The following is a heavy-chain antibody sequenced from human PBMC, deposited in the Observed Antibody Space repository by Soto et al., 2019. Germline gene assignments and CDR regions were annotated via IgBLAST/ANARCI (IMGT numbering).Heavy chain of an antibody. CDR3: AKGRRAGIAVAGKYYFDY. J-gene: IGHJ4*02. CDR2: ISGSGGST. CDR1: GFTFSSYA. D-gene: IGHD6-19*01. V-gene: IGHV3-23*01. Sequence: PGGSLRLSCAASGFTFSSYAMSWVRQAPGKGLEWVSAISGSGGSTYYADSVKGRFTISRDNSKNTLYLQMNSLRAEDTAVYYCAKGRRAGIAVAGKYYFDYWGQGTLVTVSS.